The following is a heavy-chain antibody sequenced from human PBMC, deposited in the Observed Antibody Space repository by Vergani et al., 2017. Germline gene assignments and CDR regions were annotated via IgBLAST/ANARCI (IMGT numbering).Heavy chain of an antibody. J-gene: IGHJ5*02. D-gene: IGHD2-2*01. CDR1: GGSISSGGYY. Sequence: QVQLQESGPGLVKPSQTLSLTCTVSGGSISSGGYYWSWIRQHPGKGLEWIGYIYYSGSTYYNPSLKSRVTISVDTSKNQVSLKLSSVTAADTAVYYCAGGADIVVVPAASSWFDPWGQGTLVTVSS. CDR3: AGGADIVVVPAASSWFDP. V-gene: IGHV4-31*03. CDR2: IYYSGST.